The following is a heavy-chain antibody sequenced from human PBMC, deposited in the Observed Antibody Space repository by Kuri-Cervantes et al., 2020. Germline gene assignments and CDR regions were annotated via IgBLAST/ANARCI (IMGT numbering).Heavy chain of an antibody. CDR3: AKLPYYYDSSGYYNN. CDR1: GFTFSSYG. Sequence: GGSLRLSCAASGFTFSSYGMHWVRQAPGKGLEWVAVIWYDGSNKYYADSVKGRFTISRDNSKNTLYLQMNSLRAEDTAVYYCAKLPYYYDSSGYYNNWGQGTLVTVSS. J-gene: IGHJ4*02. D-gene: IGHD3-22*01. V-gene: IGHV3-30*02. CDR2: IWYDGSNK.